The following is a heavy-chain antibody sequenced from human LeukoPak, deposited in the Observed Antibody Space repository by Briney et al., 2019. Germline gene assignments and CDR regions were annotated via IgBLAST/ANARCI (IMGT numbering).Heavy chain of an antibody. J-gene: IGHJ4*02. CDR1: GFTFSSYA. D-gene: IGHD1-26*01. V-gene: IGHV3-23*01. CDR2: TSGSGGST. Sequence: GGSLRLSCAASGFTFSSYAMSWVRQAPGKGLEWVSATSGSGGSTYYADSVKGRFTISRDNSKNTLYLQMNSLRAEDTAVYYCAKDQKWELLPFDYWGQGTLVTVSS. CDR3: AKDQKWELLPFDY.